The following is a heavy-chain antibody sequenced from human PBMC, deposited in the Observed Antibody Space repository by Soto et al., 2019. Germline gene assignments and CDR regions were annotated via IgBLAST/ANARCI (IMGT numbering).Heavy chain of an antibody. J-gene: IGHJ4*02. V-gene: IGHV1-69*01. CDR3: AREIYCDFKFGY. CDR1: GGTFSSYA. CDR2: IIPIFGTA. D-gene: IGHD4-17*01. Sequence: SVKVSCKASGGTFSSYAISWVRQAPGQGLEWMGGIIPIFGTANYAQKFQGRVTITADESTSTAYMELSSLRSEDTAVYYCAREIYCDFKFGYWGQGTLVTVSS.